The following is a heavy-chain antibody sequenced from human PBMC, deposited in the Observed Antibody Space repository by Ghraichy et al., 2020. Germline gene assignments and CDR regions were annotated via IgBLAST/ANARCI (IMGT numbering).Heavy chain of an antibody. CDR3: ARASEYDFLAGSPRYYYFDY. Sequence: SETLSLTCTVPGVSISSTTYYWDWIRQPPGKGLEWIGSINYSGNTHYNPSLKSRVAISADTSKNRFSLKLTSVTAADTAVYYCARASEYDFLAGSPRYYYFDYWGQGTPVTVSS. CDR1: GVSISSTTYY. J-gene: IGHJ4*02. CDR2: INYSGNT. D-gene: IGHD3-9*01. V-gene: IGHV4-39*01.